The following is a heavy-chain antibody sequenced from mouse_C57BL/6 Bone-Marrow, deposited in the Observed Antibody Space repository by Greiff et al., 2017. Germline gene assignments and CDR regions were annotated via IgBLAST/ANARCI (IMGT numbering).Heavy chain of an antibody. CDR3: ARLWFRNYFDY. CDR1: GYTFTSYG. D-gene: IGHD2-2*01. J-gene: IGHJ2*01. CDR2: IYPRSGNT. V-gene: IGHV1-81*01. Sequence: VHLVESGAELARPGASVKLSCKASGYTFTSYGISWVKQRTGQGLEWIGEIYPRSGNTYYNEKFKGKAPLTADKSSSTAYMELRSLTSEDSAVYFCARLWFRNYFDYWGQGTTLTVSS.